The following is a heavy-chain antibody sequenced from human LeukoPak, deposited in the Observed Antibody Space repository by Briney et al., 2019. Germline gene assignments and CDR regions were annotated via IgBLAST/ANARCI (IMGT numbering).Heavy chain of an antibody. CDR3: ARARPGAYGSGSYPDY. D-gene: IGHD3-10*01. J-gene: IGHJ4*02. V-gene: IGHV1-2*02. CDR1: GYTFTGYY. Sequence: GASVKVSCKASGYTFTGYYMHWVRQAPGQGLEWRGWINPNSGGTNYAQKFQGRVTMTRDTSISTAYMELSRLRSDDTAVYYCARARPGAYGSGSYPDYWGQGTLVTVSS. CDR2: INPNSGGT.